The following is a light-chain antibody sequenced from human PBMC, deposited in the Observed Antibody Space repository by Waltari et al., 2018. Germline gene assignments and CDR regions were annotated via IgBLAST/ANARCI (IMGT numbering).Light chain of an antibody. Sequence: QSALTQPASVSGSPRQSITISCTGTSSDIGSYNYVSWYQQHPGKAPKLIIYDVTMRPSGVPNRFAGSKSGNTASLTISGLQAEDEADYYCSSYMDTTTLELFGGGTSLTVL. J-gene: IGLJ2*01. CDR3: SSYMDTTTLEL. CDR2: DVT. CDR1: SSDIGSYNY. V-gene: IGLV2-14*03.